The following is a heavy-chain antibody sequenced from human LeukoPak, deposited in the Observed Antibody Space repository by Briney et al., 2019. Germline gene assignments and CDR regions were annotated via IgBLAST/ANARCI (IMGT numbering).Heavy chain of an antibody. CDR1: GGTFSSYA. CDR2: IIPIFGTA. V-gene: IGHV1-69*05. CDR3: ARESTVTIGFDY. Sequence: PVKVSCKASGGTFSSYAISWVRQAPGQGLEWMGGIIPIFGTANYAQKFQGRVTITTDESTSTAYMELSSLRSEDTAVYYCARESTVTIGFDYWGQGTQVTVSS. J-gene: IGHJ4*02. D-gene: IGHD4-17*01.